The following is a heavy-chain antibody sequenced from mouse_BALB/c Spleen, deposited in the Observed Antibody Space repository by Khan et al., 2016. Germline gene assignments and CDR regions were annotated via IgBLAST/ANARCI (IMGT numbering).Heavy chain of an antibody. CDR3: ACHYVYAPLAD. J-gene: IGHJ3*01. Sequence: QVQLVQPGPELKPPGETVKISCKASVYTFTNYGLNWVTQAPGKGLKWMGWINTYTGEPTYSDDVTGRFAFSLAASASTSYLQLNHLKHADTTTYVCACHYVYAPLADWGQGSLVTVSA. CDR2: INTYTGEP. CDR1: VYTFTNYG. D-gene: IGHD2-2*01. V-gene: IGHV9-3-1*01.